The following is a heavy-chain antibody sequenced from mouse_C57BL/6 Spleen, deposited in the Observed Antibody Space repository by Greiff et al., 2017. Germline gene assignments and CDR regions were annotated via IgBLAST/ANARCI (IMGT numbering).Heavy chain of an antibody. V-gene: IGHV1-52*01. CDR1: GYTFTSYW. J-gene: IGHJ1*03. CDR2: IDPSDSET. CDR3: ARGGYFDV. Sequence: VQLQQSGAELVRPGSSVTLSCTASGYTFTSYWMHWVQQRPIQGLEWIGNIDPSDSETHYTPQLKDKAKMTVDKSSSTAYRQLSSLTSEDTAVYYCARGGYFDVWGTGTTVTVSS.